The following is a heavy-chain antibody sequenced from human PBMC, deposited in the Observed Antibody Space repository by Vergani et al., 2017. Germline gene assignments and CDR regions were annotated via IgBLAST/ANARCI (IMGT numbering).Heavy chain of an antibody. J-gene: IGHJ4*02. CDR2: TRNKANSYTT. CDR1: GFTFSDHY. V-gene: IGHV3-72*01. Sequence: EVQLVESGGGLVQPGGSLRLSCAASGFTFSDHYMDWVRQAPGKGLEWVGRTRNKANSYTTEYAASVKGRFTISRDDSKNSLYLQMNSLKTEDTAVYYCAKDYSKFFIADYWGQGTLVTVSS. D-gene: IGHD4-11*01. CDR3: AKDYSKFFIADY.